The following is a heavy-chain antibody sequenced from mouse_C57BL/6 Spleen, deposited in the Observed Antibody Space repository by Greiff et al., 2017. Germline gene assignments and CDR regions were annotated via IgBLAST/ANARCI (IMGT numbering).Heavy chain of an antibody. CDR1: GFTFSSYA. J-gene: IGHJ1*03. Sequence: DVMLVESGGGLVKPGGSLKLSCAASGFTFSSYAMSWVRQTPEKRLEWVATISDGGSYTYYPDNVKGRFTISRDNAKNNLYLQMSHLKSEDTAMYYCARLGYYGSSYDWYFDVWGTGTTVTVSS. CDR3: ARLGYYGSSYDWYFDV. D-gene: IGHD1-1*01. CDR2: ISDGGSYT. V-gene: IGHV5-4*03.